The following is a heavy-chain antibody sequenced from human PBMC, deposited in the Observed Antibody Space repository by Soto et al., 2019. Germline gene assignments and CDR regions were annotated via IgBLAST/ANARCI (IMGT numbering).Heavy chain of an antibody. D-gene: IGHD2-8*01. Sequence: PSETLSLTCTVSGGSISSYYWSWIRQPPGKGLEWIGYIYYSGSTNYNPSLKSRVTISVDTSKNQFSLKLSSVTAADTAVYYCARLGCTNGVCYKRRIGSFDYWGQGTLVTVSS. CDR1: GGSISSYY. CDR2: IYYSGST. J-gene: IGHJ4*02. V-gene: IGHV4-59*01. CDR3: ARLGCTNGVCYKRRIGSFDY.